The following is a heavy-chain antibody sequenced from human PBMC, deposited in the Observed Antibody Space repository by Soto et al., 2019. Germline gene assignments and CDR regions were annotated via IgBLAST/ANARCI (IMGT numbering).Heavy chain of an antibody. Sequence: QVQLQQWGAGLLKPSETLSLTCAVYGGSFSGYYWSWIRQPPGKGLEWIGEINHSGSTNYNPSLKSRVPISVDTSKNQFSLKLSSVTAADTAVYYCARAPRYYDFWSGYYLGSNWFDPWGQGTLVTVSS. D-gene: IGHD3-3*01. J-gene: IGHJ5*02. V-gene: IGHV4-34*01. CDR2: INHSGST. CDR1: GGSFSGYY. CDR3: ARAPRYYDFWSGYYLGSNWFDP.